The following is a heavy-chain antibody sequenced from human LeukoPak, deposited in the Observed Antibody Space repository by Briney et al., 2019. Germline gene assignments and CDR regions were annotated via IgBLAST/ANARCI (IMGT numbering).Heavy chain of an antibody. V-gene: IGHV4-59*01. D-gene: IGHD3-16*02. CDR3: ARYVWGSYPTFEDY. CDR2: IYYSGST. CDR1: GGSISSYH. J-gene: IGHJ4*02. Sequence: SETLSLTCTVSGGSISSYHWSWIRQPPGKGLEWIGYIYYSGSTNYNPSLKSRVTISVDTSKNQFSLKLSSVTAADTAVYYCARYVWGSYPTFEDYWGQGTLVTVSS.